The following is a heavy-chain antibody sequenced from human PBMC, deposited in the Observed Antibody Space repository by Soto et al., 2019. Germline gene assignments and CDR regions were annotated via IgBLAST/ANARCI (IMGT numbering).Heavy chain of an antibody. Sequence: LSLTCTVSGAIISSNNWWTWVRQPPGKGLEWIGEIFYTGRTSYNPSLKSRVSMSVDKSKNQFSLMVTSVTVADTAVYYCARGGYDFRSAYSGALSQSFGMDVWGQGTTVTVSS. CDR2: IFYTGRT. CDR1: GAIISSNNW. V-gene: IGHV4-4*02. CDR3: ARGGYDFRSAYSGALSQSFGMDV. J-gene: IGHJ6*02. D-gene: IGHD3-3*01.